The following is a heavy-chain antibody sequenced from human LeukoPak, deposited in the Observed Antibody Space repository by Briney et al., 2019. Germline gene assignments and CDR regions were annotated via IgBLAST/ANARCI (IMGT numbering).Heavy chain of an antibody. V-gene: IGHV3-7*05. CDR2: IKPDESEE. Sequence: PGGSLRLSCVASGFTFRTYWMSWVRQSPGKGLEWVANIKPDESEEHYVDSVKGRFTISRDNAKNSLYLQMNSLRAEDTAVYYCARDISLPHYDAFDIWGQGTMVTVSS. CDR1: GFTFRTYW. J-gene: IGHJ3*02. CDR3: ARDISLPHYDAFDI.